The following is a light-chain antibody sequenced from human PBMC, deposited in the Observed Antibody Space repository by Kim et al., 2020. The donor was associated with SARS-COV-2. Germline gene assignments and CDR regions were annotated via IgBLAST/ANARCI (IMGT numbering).Light chain of an antibody. CDR2: QDS. CDR3: QAWDSSTAEVV. V-gene: IGLV3-1*01. J-gene: IGLJ2*01. CDR1: KLGDKY. Sequence: PGQTASITCSGDKLGDKYACWYQQKPGQSPVLVIYQDSKRPSGIPERFASSNSGNTTTLTISGTQAMDEADYYCQAWDSSTAEVVFGGGTQLTVL.